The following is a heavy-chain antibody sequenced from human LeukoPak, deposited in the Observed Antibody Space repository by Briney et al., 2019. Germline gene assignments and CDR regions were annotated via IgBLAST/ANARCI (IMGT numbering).Heavy chain of an antibody. CDR2: IGSSGSTI. CDR3: ARDRDYDFWSGYSNRIGWFDP. J-gene: IGHJ5*02. D-gene: IGHD3-3*01. Sequence: GGSLRLSSAASGFTFSDYYMSWIRQAPGKGLEWVSYIGSSGSTIYYADSVKGRFTISRDNAKNSLYLQMNSLRAEDTAVYYCARDRDYDFWSGYSNRIGWFDPWGQGTLVTVSS. CDR1: GFTFSDYY. V-gene: IGHV3-11*04.